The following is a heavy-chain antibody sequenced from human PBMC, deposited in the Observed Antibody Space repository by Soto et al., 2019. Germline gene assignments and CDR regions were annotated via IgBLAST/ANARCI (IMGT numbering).Heavy chain of an antibody. CDR1: GGSISSSNW. CDR3: ARYRREAVAGYTLDN. D-gene: IGHD6-13*01. J-gene: IGHJ4*02. CDR2: IYHSGST. Sequence: SETLSLTCAVSGGSISSSNWWSWVRQPPGKGLEWIGEIYHSGSTNYNPSLKSRVTISVDTSKNQFSLKVNSMTAADTAVYYCARYRREAVAGYTLDNWGQGILVTVSS. V-gene: IGHV4-4*02.